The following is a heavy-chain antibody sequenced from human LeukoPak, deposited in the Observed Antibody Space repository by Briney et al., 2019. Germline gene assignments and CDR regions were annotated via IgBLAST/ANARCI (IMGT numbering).Heavy chain of an antibody. V-gene: IGHV3-21*01. J-gene: IGHJ4*02. CDR1: GFTFSSYS. Sequence: PGGSLRLSCAASGFTFSSYSMNWVRQAPGKGLGWVSSISSSSSYIYYADSVKGRFTISRDNAKNSLYLQMNSLRAEDTAVYYCARTVVVTAASFDCWGQGTLVTVSS. D-gene: IGHD2-21*02. CDR3: ARTVVVTAASFDC. CDR2: ISSSSSYI.